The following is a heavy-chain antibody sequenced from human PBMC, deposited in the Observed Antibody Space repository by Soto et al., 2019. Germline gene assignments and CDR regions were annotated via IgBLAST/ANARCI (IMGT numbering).Heavy chain of an antibody. V-gene: IGHV1-69*04. CDR1: GGTFSRYS. J-gene: IGHJ6*03. D-gene: IGHD3-3*01. CDR3: ARDDFGTYFYMDV. CDR2: FIPALDIA. Sequence: QVQQLQSGAEVKKPGSSVEVSCKASGGTFSRYSISWLRQAPGQGLEWMGRFIPALDIANHAQKFQGRVTITADKSTSTAYMELRSLRSEDTAVYYCARDDFGTYFYMDVWGKGTAVTVSS.